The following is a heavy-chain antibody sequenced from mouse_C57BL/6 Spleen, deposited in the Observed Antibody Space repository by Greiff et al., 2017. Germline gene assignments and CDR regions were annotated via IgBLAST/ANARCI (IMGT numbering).Heavy chain of an antibody. D-gene: IGHD3-1*01. CDR1: GYTFTSYG. CDR2: IYLGNGYT. J-gene: IGHJ2*01. Sequence: VQLQQSGAELVRPGSSVKMSCKTSGYTFTSYGINWVKQRPGQGLEWIGYIYLGNGYTEYNEKFKGKATLTSDTSSSTAYMQLSSLTSGDSAVYDCATRALCYWGQGTTLTDSS. CDR3: ATRALCY. V-gene: IGHV1-58*01.